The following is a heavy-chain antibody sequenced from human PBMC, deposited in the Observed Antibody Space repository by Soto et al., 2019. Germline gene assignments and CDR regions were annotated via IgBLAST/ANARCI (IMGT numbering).Heavy chain of an antibody. CDR2: TSYDGSNK. D-gene: IGHD2-2*01. V-gene: IGHV3-33*05. CDR1: GFTFRSYV. CDR3: VLWGTTGGLDV. Sequence: QVQLVESGGGVVQPGTSLRLSCVGSGFTFRSYVIHWVRQAPGKGLEWVALTSYDGSNKDYGDSVKGRFTISRDNSRNTVDLQMDSLRREATAIYFCVLWGTTGGLDVWGQGKVVSVSS. J-gene: IGHJ1*01.